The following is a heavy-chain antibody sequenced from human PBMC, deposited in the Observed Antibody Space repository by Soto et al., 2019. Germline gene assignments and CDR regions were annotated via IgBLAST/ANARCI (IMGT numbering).Heavy chain of an antibody. J-gene: IGHJ6*02. CDR1: GFTFSSYA. CDR2: ISGSGGST. Sequence: PGGSLRLSCAASGFTFSSYAMSWVRQAPGKGLEWVSAISGSGGSTYYADSVKGRFTISRDNSKNTLYLQMNSLRAEDTAVYYCAKDMGEMATIYYYYYGMDVWGQGTTVTVSS. D-gene: IGHD3-16*01. CDR3: AKDMGEMATIYYYYYGMDV. V-gene: IGHV3-23*01.